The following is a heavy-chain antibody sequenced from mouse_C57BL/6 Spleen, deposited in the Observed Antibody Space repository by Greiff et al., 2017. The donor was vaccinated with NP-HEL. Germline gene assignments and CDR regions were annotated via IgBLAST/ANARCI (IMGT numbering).Heavy chain of an antibody. V-gene: IGHV5-4*01. J-gene: IGHJ3*01. CDR1: GFTFSSYA. D-gene: IGHD1-1*01. Sequence: EVQGVESGGGLVKPGGSLKLSCAASGFTFSSYAMSWVRQTPEKRLEWVATISDGGSYTYYPDNVKGRFTISRDNAKNNLYLQMSHLKSEDTAMYYCARDEHYYGSSYFAYWGQGTLVTVSA. CDR2: ISDGGSYT. CDR3: ARDEHYYGSSYFAY.